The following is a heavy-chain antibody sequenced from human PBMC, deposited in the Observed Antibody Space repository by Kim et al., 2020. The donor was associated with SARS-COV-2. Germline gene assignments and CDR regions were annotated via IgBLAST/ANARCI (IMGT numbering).Heavy chain of an antibody. CDR3: ARDRKGSGSYYPGAYYYYYGMDV. CDR2: INPSGGST. V-gene: IGHV1-46*01. D-gene: IGHD3-10*01. Sequence: ASVKVSCKASGYTFTSYYMHWVRQAPGQGLEWMGIINPSGGSTSYAQKFQGRVTMTRDTSTSTVYMELSSLRSEDTAVYYCARDRKGSGSYYPGAYYYYYGMDVWGQGTTVTVSS. CDR1: GYTFTSYY. J-gene: IGHJ6*02.